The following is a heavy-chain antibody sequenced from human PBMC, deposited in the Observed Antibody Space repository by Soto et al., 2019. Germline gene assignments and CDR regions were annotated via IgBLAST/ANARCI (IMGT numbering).Heavy chain of an antibody. V-gene: IGHV4-61*01. Sequence: SETLSLTCTVSGGSVSSGSYYWSWIRQPPGKGLEWIGYIYYSGSTNYNPSLKSRVTISVDTSKNQFSLKLSSVTAADTAVYYCARSRRTTVTTLFDYWGQGTLVTVSS. CDR2: IYYSGST. D-gene: IGHD4-17*01. CDR1: GGSVSSGSYY. CDR3: ARSRRTTVTTLFDY. J-gene: IGHJ4*02.